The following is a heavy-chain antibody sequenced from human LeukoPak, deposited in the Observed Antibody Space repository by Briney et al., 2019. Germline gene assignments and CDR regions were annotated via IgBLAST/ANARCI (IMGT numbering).Heavy chain of an antibody. Sequence: SQTLSLTCTVSGGSISSGDYYWSWIRQPPGTGLEWIGYIYYSGSTYYNPSLKSRVTISVDTSKSQFSLKLSSVTAADTAVYYCARGDVVVVVQDYYYYGMDVWGQGTTVTVSS. CDR2: IYYSGST. CDR3: ARGDVVVVVQDYYYYGMDV. D-gene: IGHD2-15*01. J-gene: IGHJ6*02. CDR1: GGSISSGDYY. V-gene: IGHV4-30-4*01.